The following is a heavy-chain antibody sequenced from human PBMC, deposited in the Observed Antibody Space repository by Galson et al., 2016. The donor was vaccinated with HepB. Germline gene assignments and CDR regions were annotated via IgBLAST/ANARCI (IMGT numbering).Heavy chain of an antibody. V-gene: IGHV5-51*01. Sequence: QSGAEVKKPGESLKISCKAPGYSFTVFWIGWVRQMPGKGLELMGIIYPGNSHTIYSPTFQGQVTISADKSITTAYLQWNTLRASDTAMYYCAAQWGTSFDYWGHGTLVTVSS. CDR1: GYSFTVFW. CDR3: AAQWGTSFDY. J-gene: IGHJ4*01. CDR2: IYPGNSHT. D-gene: IGHD1-26*01.